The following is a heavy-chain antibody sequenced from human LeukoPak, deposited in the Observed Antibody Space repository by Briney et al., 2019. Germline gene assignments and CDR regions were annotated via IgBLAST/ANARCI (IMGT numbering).Heavy chain of an antibody. Sequence: SETLSLTCAVYGGSFSGYYWSWIRQPPGKGLEWIGEINHSGSTNYNPSLKSRVTISVDTSKNQFSLKLSSVTAADTAVYYCARGRRPDYWGQGTLVTVSS. CDR2: INHSGST. CDR1: GGSFSGYY. D-gene: IGHD1-14*01. V-gene: IGHV4-34*01. J-gene: IGHJ4*02. CDR3: ARGRRPDY.